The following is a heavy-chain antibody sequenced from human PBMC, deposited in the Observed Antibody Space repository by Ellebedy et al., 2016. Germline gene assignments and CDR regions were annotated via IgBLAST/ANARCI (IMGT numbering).Heavy chain of an antibody. CDR3: ARDLVRGSYYYGMDV. V-gene: IGHV3-53*01. CDR1: GFTFSSSD. Sequence: GGSLRLSCAASGFTFSSSDMHWVRQATGKGLEWVSAIFSDGNTYYADSVKGRFTISRDNSKNTLYLQMNSLRAEDTAVYYCARDLVRGSYYYGMDVWGQGTTVTVSS. CDR2: IFSDGNT. D-gene: IGHD3-10*01. J-gene: IGHJ6*02.